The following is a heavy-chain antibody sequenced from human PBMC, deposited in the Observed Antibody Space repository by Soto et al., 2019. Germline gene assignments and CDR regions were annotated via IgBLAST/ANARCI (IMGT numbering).Heavy chain of an antibody. J-gene: IGHJ6*02. Sequence: SVKVSCKASGGTFSSYAISWVRQAPGQGLEWMGGIIPIFGTANYAQKFQGRVTITADESTSTAYMELSSLRSEDTAVYYCARESPGIAARLVVPRYYYYYGMDVWGQGTTVTVSS. CDR3: ARESPGIAARLVVPRYYYYYGMDV. V-gene: IGHV1-69*13. D-gene: IGHD6-6*01. CDR2: IIPIFGTA. CDR1: GGTFSSYA.